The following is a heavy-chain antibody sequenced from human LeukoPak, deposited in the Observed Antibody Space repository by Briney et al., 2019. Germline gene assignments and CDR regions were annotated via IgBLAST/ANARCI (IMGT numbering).Heavy chain of an antibody. D-gene: IGHD6-19*01. CDR2: ISYDGSNK. CDR3: ARDPIAVAGLYYFDY. V-gene: IGHV3-30-3*01. J-gene: IGHJ4*02. CDR1: GFTFSSYA. Sequence: GGSLRLSCAASGFTFSSYAMHWVRQAPGKGLEWVAVISYDGSNKYYADSVKGRFTISRDNSKNTLYPQMNSLRAEDTAVYYCARDPIAVAGLYYFDYWGQGTLVTVSS.